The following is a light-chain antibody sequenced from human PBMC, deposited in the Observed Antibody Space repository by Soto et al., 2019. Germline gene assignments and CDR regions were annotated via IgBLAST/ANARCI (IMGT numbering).Light chain of an antibody. CDR2: DVT. CDR3: CSYADNYFYV. J-gene: IGLJ1*01. Sequence: QSALTQPRSVSGSPGQSVTISCTGTSNDVGAYHYVSWYQHHPGKAPKLIIYDVTQRPSGIPDRFSGSKSGNTASLPISGLQADDEADYHCCSYADNYFYVFGTGTKLTVL. V-gene: IGLV2-11*01. CDR1: SNDVGAYHY.